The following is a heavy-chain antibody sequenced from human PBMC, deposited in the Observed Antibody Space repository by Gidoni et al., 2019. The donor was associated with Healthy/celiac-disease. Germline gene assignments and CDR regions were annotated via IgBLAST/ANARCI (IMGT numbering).Heavy chain of an antibody. J-gene: IGHJ6*02. CDR1: GESFSGYY. Sequence: QVQLQQWGAGLLKPSETLSLTCAVYGESFSGYYWSWIRQPPGKGLEWIGEINHSGSTNYNPSLKSRVTISVDTSKNQFSLKLSSVTAADTAVYYCARRGKQWLVANYYYGMDVWGQGTTVTVSS. D-gene: IGHD6-19*01. CDR2: INHSGST. CDR3: ARRGKQWLVANYYYGMDV. V-gene: IGHV4-34*01.